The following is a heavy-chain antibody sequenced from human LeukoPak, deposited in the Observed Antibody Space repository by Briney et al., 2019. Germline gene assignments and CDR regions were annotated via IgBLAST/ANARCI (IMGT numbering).Heavy chain of an antibody. CDR3: ARGPVTVTIFGVAIKARTSSYGMDV. D-gene: IGHD3-3*01. V-gene: IGHV1-69*04. CDR2: IIPILGIA. J-gene: IGHJ6*02. Sequence: SVKVSCKASGGTFSSYAINWVRQAPGQGLEWMGRIIPILGIANYAQKFQGRVTITADKSTSTAYMELSSLRSEDTAVYYCARGPVTVTIFGVAIKARTSSYGMDVWGQGTTVTVSS. CDR1: GGTFSSYA.